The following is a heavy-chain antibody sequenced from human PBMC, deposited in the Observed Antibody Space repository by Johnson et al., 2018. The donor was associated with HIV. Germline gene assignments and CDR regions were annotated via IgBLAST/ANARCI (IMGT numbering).Heavy chain of an antibody. CDR2: IYSGGST. D-gene: IGHD3-22*01. CDR1: GFSVSSTY. CDR3: ARDRGYWDAFDI. J-gene: IGHJ3*02. V-gene: IGHV3-66*01. Sequence: VQLVESGGGLVQPGGSLRLSCAASGFSVSSTYMSWVRQAPGKGLEWVSIIYSGGSTYYTRSVKGRFTISRDNSKNTLHLQMNSLRAEDTAVYYCARDRGYWDAFDIWGKGTMVTVSS.